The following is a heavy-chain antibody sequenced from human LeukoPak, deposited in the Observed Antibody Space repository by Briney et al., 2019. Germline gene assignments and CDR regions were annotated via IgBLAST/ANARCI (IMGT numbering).Heavy chain of an antibody. Sequence: GASVKVSCKASGYIFSDYAIHWVRQAPGQRLEWMGWIDAGNGNTRYSQKFQSRVTITRDTSTSTAYIELRSLRSEDTAMYYCARGSTSDWPLDHWGQETLVTISS. CDR1: GYIFSDYA. CDR3: ARGSTSDWPLDH. J-gene: IGHJ4*02. CDR2: IDAGNGNT. V-gene: IGHV1-3*01. D-gene: IGHD2-2*01.